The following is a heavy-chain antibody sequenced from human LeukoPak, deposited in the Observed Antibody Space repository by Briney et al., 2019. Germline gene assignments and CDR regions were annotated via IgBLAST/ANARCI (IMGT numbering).Heavy chain of an antibody. CDR1: GDSVSSNSAA. Sequence: SQTLSLTCAISGDSVSSNSAAWNWIRQSPSRGLEWLGRTYYRSKWYNDYAVSVKSRITINPDTSKNQFSLQLNSVTPEDTAVYYCARDGIQLWLPGYYYYGMDVWGQGTTVTVSS. V-gene: IGHV6-1*01. CDR3: ARDGIQLWLPGYYYYGMDV. CDR2: TYYRSKWYN. J-gene: IGHJ6*02. D-gene: IGHD5-18*01.